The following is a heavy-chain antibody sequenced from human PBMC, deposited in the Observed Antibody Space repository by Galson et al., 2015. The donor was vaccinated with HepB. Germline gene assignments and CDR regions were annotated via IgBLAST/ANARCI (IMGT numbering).Heavy chain of an antibody. V-gene: IGHV3-21*01. CDR3: VRDPPLGTPFDH. J-gene: IGHJ4*02. Sequence: SLRLSCAASGFTFSSYNMNWVRQAPGKGLEWVASISSTSSYTYYADSLKGRSTVSRDNAKNSLYLQMNSLRAEDTAAYYCVRDPPLGTPFDHWGQGTLVTVSS. CDR2: ISSTSSYT. D-gene: IGHD7-27*01. CDR1: GFTFSSYN.